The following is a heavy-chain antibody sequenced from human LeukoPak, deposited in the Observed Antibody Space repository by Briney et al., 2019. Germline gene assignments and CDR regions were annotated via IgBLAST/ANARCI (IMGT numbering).Heavy chain of an antibody. J-gene: IGHJ6*02. CDR2: INAGNGNT. D-gene: IGHD1-14*01. CDR1: GYTFTSYA. CDR3: AADIRSYYYYYGMDV. V-gene: IGHV1-3*01. Sequence: ASVKVSCKASGYTFTSYAMHWVRQAPGQRLEWMGWINAGNGNTKYSQKFQGRVTITRDMSTSTAYMELSSLRSEDTAVYYCAADIRSYYYYYGMDVWGQGTTVTVSS.